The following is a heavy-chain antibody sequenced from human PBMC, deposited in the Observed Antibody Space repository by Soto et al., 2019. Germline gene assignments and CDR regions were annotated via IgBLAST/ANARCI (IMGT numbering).Heavy chain of an antibody. V-gene: IGHV4-59*01. CDR3: ASGGNWFDP. CDR2: MYYNGNI. CDR1: GGSISNYY. J-gene: IGHJ5*02. D-gene: IGHD3-16*01. Sequence: SETLSLTGNVSGGSISNYYWTWVRQSPEKGLEWIGYMYYNGNINYNPSLKSRVTISIDTSKKQFSLTLKSVTAADTAVYYCASGGNWFDPWGQGVLVTVSS.